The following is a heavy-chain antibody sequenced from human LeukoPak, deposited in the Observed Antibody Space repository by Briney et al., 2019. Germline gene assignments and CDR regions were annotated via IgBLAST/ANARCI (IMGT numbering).Heavy chain of an antibody. J-gene: IGHJ4*03. CDR1: GGSFTGYY. CDR2: VNHRGDT. Sequence: SETLSLTCAVYGGSFTGYYWSWIRQSPGKGLQWIAEVNHRGDTNYNPSVKGRVTISVDTSKNQFSLKVTSLTAADTAVYYCARGPTISETGYFDYWAQGTLVTVSS. V-gene: IGHV4-34*01. CDR3: ARGPTISETGYFDY. D-gene: IGHD1-1*01.